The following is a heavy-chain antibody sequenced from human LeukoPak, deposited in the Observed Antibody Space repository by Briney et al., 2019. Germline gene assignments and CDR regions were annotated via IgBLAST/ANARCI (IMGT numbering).Heavy chain of an antibody. D-gene: IGHD3-22*01. J-gene: IGHJ4*02. CDR1: DGSISSYY. CDR2: IYYSGST. Sequence: PSETLSLTCSVSDGSISSYYLSWIRQPPGKGLAWIGYIYYSGSTNYNPSLKSRVTISVDTSKNQFSLKLSSVTAADTAVYYCARSSDYYGSYFDYWGQGTLVTVSS. CDR3: ARSSDYYGSYFDY. V-gene: IGHV4-59*01.